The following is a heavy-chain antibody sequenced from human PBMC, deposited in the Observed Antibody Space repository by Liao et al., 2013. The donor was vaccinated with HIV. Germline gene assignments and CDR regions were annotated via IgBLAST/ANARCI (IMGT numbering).Heavy chain of an antibody. V-gene: IGHV4-34*02. CDR1: GESFSDHR. CDR2: INQSGGT. J-gene: IGHJ3*01. Sequence: QVQQQQWGARLLKPSETLSLTCDVDGESFSDHRWSWVRQPPGKVMEWIGEINQSGGTDYNPSLKSRVTISGDISLRLTSVSAADTAVYYCAKVRQWLASGGEAFDVWDHGTMVTVSS. CDR3: AKVRQWLASGGEAFDV. D-gene: IGHD6-19*01.